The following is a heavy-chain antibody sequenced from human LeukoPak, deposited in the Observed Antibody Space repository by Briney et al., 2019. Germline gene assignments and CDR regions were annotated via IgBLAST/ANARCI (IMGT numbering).Heavy chain of an antibody. J-gene: IGHJ4*02. CDR3: ARVRCYYDSTGFYYFDY. Sequence: GESLKISCKGSGYTFTNYWIGWVRQTPGKGLEWMGIIYPDDSDTRYSPSFQGQVTMSADKSITTAYLQWSSLKASDTAMYYCARVRCYYDSTGFYYFDYWGQGTLVTVSS. D-gene: IGHD3-22*01. V-gene: IGHV5-51*01. CDR2: IYPDDSDT. CDR1: GYTFTNYW.